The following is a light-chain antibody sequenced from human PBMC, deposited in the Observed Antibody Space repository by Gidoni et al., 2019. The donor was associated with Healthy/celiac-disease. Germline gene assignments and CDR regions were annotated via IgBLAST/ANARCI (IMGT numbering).Light chain of an antibody. CDR1: QSISSW. CDR3: QQYNSYPT. J-gene: IGKJ1*01. Sequence: DIQLPQSPSTLSASVGDRFTITCRASQSISSWLAWYQQKPGKAPKLLIYKASSLESGVPSRFSGSGSGTEFTLTISSLQPDDFATYYCQQYNSYPTFGQGTKVEIK. V-gene: IGKV1-5*03. CDR2: KAS.